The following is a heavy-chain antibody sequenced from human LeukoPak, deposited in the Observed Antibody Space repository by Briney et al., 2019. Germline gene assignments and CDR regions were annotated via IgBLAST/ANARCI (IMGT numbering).Heavy chain of an antibody. CDR1: GFTFSSYA. Sequence: GGSLRLSCAASGFTFSSYAMSWVRQAPGKGLEWVSAISGSGGSTYYADSVKGRFTISSDNSKNTLYLQMNSLRAEDTAVYYCAKDETIYDFWSGYNNWFDPWGQGTLVTVSS. D-gene: IGHD3-3*01. CDR2: ISGSGGST. V-gene: IGHV3-23*01. J-gene: IGHJ5*02. CDR3: AKDETIYDFWSGYNNWFDP.